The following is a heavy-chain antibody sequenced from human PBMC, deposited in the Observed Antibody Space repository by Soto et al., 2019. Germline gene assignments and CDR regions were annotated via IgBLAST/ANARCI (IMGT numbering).Heavy chain of an antibody. CDR1: GGSISSYY. CDR2: IYYSGST. Sequence: QVQLQESGPGLVKPSETLSLTCTVSGGSISSYYWSWIRQPPGKGLEWIGYIYYSGSTNYNPSLKSRVTISVDTSKNQFSLELSSVTAADTAVYYCARVGLDIVVVTANWYFDLWGRGTLVTVSS. CDR3: ARVGLDIVVVTANWYFDL. J-gene: IGHJ2*01. D-gene: IGHD2-21*02. V-gene: IGHV4-59*01.